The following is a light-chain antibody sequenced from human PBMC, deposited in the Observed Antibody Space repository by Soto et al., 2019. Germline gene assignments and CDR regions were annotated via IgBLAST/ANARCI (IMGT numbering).Light chain of an antibody. CDR1: QSVSSN. CDR2: GAS. CDR3: QQYNNWPSYT. Sequence: EIVMTQSPATLSVSPGERATLSCRASQSVSSNLAWYQQKPGQAPRLLIYGASTRATGIPARFSGSGSGTEFTLTISSLQSEDFAVYYGQQYNNWPSYTFGQGTKLESK. V-gene: IGKV3-15*01. J-gene: IGKJ2*01.